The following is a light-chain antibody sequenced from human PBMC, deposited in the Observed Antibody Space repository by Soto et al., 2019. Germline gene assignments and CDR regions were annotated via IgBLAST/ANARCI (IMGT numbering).Light chain of an antibody. CDR2: GAS. CDR3: QQYGSSPH. V-gene: IGKV3-20*01. J-gene: IGKJ4*01. Sequence: EIVLTQSPVSLSLSPGERATLSCRASQSVSSSYLAWYQQKPGQAPRLLIYGASSRATGIPDRFSGSGSGTDFTLTISRLEPEDFAVYYCQQYGSSPHFGGGTKVDIK. CDR1: QSVSSSY.